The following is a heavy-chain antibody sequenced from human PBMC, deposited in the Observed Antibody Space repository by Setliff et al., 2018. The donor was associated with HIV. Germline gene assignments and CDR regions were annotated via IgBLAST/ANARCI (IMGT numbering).Heavy chain of an antibody. Sequence: QAGGSLRLSCVASGFLFYERAMHWVRQTPGRGLEWVAGIISNSGNTRHADSVRGRFTISRDNDRNSLYLQMVSLRPEDSALYYCARDTRMTGEMYYFFDVWGTGITVTVSS. CDR2: IISNSGNT. CDR3: ARDTRMTGEMYYFFDV. V-gene: IGHV3-9*01. J-gene: IGHJ6*04. CDR1: GFLFYERA. D-gene: IGHD3-16*01.